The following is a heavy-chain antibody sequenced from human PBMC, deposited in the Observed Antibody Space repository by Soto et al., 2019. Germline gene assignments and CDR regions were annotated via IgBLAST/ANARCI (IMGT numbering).Heavy chain of an antibody. CDR3: AKDLDSGDYDFYYYYMDV. CDR1: GFTFSSYG. D-gene: IGHD4-17*01. Sequence: PGGSLRLSCAASGFTFSSYGMHWVRQAPGKGLEWVAVISYDGSNKYYADSVKGRFTISRDNSKNTLYLQMNSLRAEDTAVYYCAKDLDSGDYDFYYYYMDVWGKGTTVTVSS. J-gene: IGHJ6*03. CDR2: ISYDGSNK. V-gene: IGHV3-30*18.